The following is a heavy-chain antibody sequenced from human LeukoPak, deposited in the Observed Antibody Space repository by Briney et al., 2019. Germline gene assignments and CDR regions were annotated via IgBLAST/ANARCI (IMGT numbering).Heavy chain of an antibody. CDR1: GYSLTSYW. Sequence: GESLKISCKGSGYSLTSYWIGWVRQMPGKGLEWMGIIYPGDSDTRYSPSFQGQVTISADKSISTAYLQWSSLKASDTAMYYCARPLYYYGSGSYIQYLGAFDIWGQGTMVTVSS. CDR3: ARPLYYYGSGSYIQYLGAFDI. CDR2: IYPGDSDT. V-gene: IGHV5-51*01. J-gene: IGHJ3*02. D-gene: IGHD3-10*01.